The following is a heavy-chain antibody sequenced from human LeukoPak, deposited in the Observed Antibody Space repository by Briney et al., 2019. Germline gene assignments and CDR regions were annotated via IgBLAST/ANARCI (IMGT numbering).Heavy chain of an antibody. Sequence: TGGSLRLSCAASGFTFSSYAMSWVRQAPGKGLEWVSAISGSGGSTYYADSVKGRFTISRDNSKNTLYLQMNSLRAEDTAVYYCAKDSSSYDYFDYWGQGTQVTVSS. CDR1: GFTFSSYA. J-gene: IGHJ4*02. D-gene: IGHD6-13*01. V-gene: IGHV3-23*01. CDR2: ISGSGGST. CDR3: AKDSSSYDYFDY.